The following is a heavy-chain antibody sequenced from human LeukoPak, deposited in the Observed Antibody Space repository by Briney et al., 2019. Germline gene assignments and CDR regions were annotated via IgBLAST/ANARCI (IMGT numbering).Heavy chain of an antibody. Sequence: GGSLRLSCAASGFTFSSYWMHWVRHAPGKGLVWVSRINTDGSSTSYADSVKGRFTISRDNAKNTLYLQMNSLSAEDTAVYYCAREMDLVLVPTAYCFDCWGQGTLVTVSS. CDR1: GFTFSSYW. CDR3: AREMDLVLVPTAYCFDC. J-gene: IGHJ4*02. V-gene: IGHV3-74*01. D-gene: IGHD2-2*03. CDR2: INTDGSST.